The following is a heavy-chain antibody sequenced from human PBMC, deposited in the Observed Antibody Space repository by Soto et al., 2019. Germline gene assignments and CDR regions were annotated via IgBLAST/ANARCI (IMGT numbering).Heavy chain of an antibody. D-gene: IGHD3-22*01. CDR3: ARDRSRDDSSGYWKY. V-gene: IGHV3-21*01. CDR2: ISSSSSYI. J-gene: IGHJ4*02. CDR1: GFTFSSYS. Sequence: EVQLVESGGGLVKPGGSLRLSCAASGFTFSSYSMNWVRQAPGKGLEWVSSISSSSSYIYYADSVKGRFTISRDNAKNSLYLQMNSLRAEDTAVYYCARDRSRDDSSGYWKYWGQGTLVTVSS.